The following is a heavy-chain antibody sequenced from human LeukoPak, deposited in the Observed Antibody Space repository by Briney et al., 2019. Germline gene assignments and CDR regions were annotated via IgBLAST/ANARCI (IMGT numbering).Heavy chain of an antibody. CDR2: IVGSGDST. CDR3: AEDQYGSGSSSKKKYYYYGMDV. Sequence: GGSLRLSCAASGFRFSSHAMSWVRQAPGKGLEWVSAIVGSGDSTYYADSVKGRSTISRDNSKNTLYLQMNSLRAEDTAVYYCAEDQYGSGSSSKKKYYYYGMDVWGQGTTVTVSS. J-gene: IGHJ6*02. V-gene: IGHV3-23*01. CDR1: GFRFSSHA. D-gene: IGHD3-10*01.